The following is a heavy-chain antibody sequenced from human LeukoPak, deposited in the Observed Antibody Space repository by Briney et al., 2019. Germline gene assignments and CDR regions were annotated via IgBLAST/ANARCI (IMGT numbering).Heavy chain of an antibody. V-gene: IGHV4-38-2*02. CDR3: ASTGHYGSGSYDY. Sequence: SETLSLTCTVSHYSISSGYYWGWIRLPPGKGLEWIGSFFHSGSTYYNPSLKSRVTISVDTSKSQFSLELTSVTAADTAVYYCASTGHYGSGSYDYWGQGTLVTVSS. CDR2: FFHSGST. D-gene: IGHD3-10*01. CDR1: HYSISSGYY. J-gene: IGHJ4*02.